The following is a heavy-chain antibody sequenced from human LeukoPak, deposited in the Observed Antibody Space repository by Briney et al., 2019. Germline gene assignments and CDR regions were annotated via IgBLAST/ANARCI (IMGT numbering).Heavy chain of an antibody. D-gene: IGHD2-8*01. CDR3: ARAGRMAPSSFDI. J-gene: IGHJ3*02. CDR1: SGSISSYY. Sequence: PSETLSLTCTVSSGSISSYYWSWIRQPPGKGLEWIGYIYYSGSTNYNPSLKSRVTISVDTSKNQFSLKLSSVTAADTAVYYCARAGRMAPSSFDIWGQGTMVTVSS. V-gene: IGHV4-59*01. CDR2: IYYSGST.